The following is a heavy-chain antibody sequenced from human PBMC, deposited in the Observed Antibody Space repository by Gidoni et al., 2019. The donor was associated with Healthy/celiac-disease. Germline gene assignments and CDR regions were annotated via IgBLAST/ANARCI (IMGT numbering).Heavy chain of an antibody. D-gene: IGHD3-22*01. CDR1: GFTFSSYA. J-gene: IGHJ4*02. Sequence: EVQLLESGGGLVQPGGSLRLSCSASGFTFSSYAMSWVRQAPGKGLEWVSAISGSGGSTYYADSVKGRFTISRDNSKNTLYLQMNSLRAEDTAVYYCAKDSSGYYLSFNYWGQGTLVTVSS. CDR2: ISGSGGST. CDR3: AKDSSGYYLSFNY. V-gene: IGHV3-23*01.